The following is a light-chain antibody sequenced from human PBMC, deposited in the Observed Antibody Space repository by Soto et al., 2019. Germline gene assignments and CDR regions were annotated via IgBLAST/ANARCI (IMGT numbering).Light chain of an antibody. Sequence: QYALTQPASVSGSPGQSITISCTGTSSDVGGYNYVSWYQQHPGKAPKLMIYDVSNRPSGVSNRFSGSKSGNTASLTMSGLQAEDEADYYCSSYTSSSTPRYVVFGGWTKLTVL. CDR1: SSDVGGYNY. V-gene: IGLV2-14*01. CDR2: DVS. J-gene: IGLJ2*01. CDR3: SSYTSSSTPRYVV.